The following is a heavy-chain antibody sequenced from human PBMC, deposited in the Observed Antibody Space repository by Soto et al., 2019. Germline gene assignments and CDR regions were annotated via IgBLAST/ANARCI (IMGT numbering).Heavy chain of an antibody. CDR3: ARTTAVPNALRSRYFFDY. D-gene: IGHD4-17*01. J-gene: IGHJ4*02. CDR2: VYYSGTT. CDR1: GGSVGDQTYY. Sequence: SEPLSLPWSVAGGSVGDQTYYWSWNRQPPWKRLEWIGYVYYSGTTNYNPSLKSRVTISVDLSKNRFSLRLSSVTTADTALYYCARTTAVPNALRSRYFFDYWGQGTLVTVSS. V-gene: IGHV4-61*01.